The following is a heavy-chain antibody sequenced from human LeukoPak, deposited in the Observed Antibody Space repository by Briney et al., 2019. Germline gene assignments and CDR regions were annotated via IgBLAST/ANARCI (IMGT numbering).Heavy chain of an antibody. J-gene: IGHJ5*02. CDR3: ARDLVTMVFDP. D-gene: IGHD3-10*01. V-gene: IGHV3-33*01. CDR1: GFTFSSYG. CDR2: IWYDGSNK. Sequence: GGSLRLSCAAPGFTFSSYGMHWVRQAPGKGLEWVAVIWYDGSNKYYADSVKGRFTISRDNSKNTLYLQMNSLRAEDTAVYYCARDLVTMVFDPWGQGTLVTVSS.